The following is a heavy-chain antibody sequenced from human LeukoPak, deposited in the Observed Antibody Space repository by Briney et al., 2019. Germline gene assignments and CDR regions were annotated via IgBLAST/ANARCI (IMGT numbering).Heavy chain of an antibody. CDR2: INWIAGRT. J-gene: IGHJ4*02. CDR3: TRGGPAYCGADCYDFDY. V-gene: IGHV3-20*04. Sequence: GGPLRLSCVVWGFNLEEYGMSCARQGPGKGLEWVSSINWIAGRTGYADSVKGRFTISRDNAKNSLYLNMNSLRAEDTAFYYCTRGGPAYCGADCYDFDYWGQGSLVTVSS. D-gene: IGHD2-21*02. CDR1: GFNLEEYG.